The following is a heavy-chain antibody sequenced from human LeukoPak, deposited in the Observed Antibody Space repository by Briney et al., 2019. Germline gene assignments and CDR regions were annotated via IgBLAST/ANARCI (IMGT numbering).Heavy chain of an antibody. CDR3: ARSWGSGSYDWFDP. D-gene: IGHD3-10*01. CDR2: IYYSGST. J-gene: IGHJ5*02. Sequence: SDPLSLTCTVSGGSISSYYWSWIRQPPGKGREGLGYIYYSGSTNYNPSLKSRVTISVDTSKNQFSLKLSSVTAADTAVYYCARSWGSGSYDWFDPWGQGTLVTVSS. V-gene: IGHV4-59*07. CDR1: GGSISSYY.